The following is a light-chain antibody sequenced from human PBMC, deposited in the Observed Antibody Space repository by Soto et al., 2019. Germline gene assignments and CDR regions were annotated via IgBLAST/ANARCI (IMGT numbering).Light chain of an antibody. V-gene: IGKV1-39*01. CDR3: QQSFSVPIT. CDR2: SAS. Sequence: DIQMTQSPSSLSASVGDRVTITCRASQSIAGYLSWYQQRPGKDPKFLIYSASSLQRGVPSRFSGSGSWTDFSLTINGLQPEDFATYYCQQSFSVPITFGKGTRLEIK. CDR1: QSIAGY. J-gene: IGKJ5*01.